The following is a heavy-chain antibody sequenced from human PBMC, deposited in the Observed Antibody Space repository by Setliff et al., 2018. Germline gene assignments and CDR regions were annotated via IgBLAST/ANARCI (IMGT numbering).Heavy chain of an antibody. Sequence: PSETLSLTCTVSGGSVSSHYWSWIRQPPGKELEWIGFIFYSGDTKTNPSLKSRVTMSVDRSKNQFSLKLSSVTAADTAVYYCAGRPQNTPMGPCDYWGQGTLVTVSS. CDR3: AGRPQNTPMGPCDY. J-gene: IGHJ4*02. CDR1: GGSVSSHY. D-gene: IGHD5-18*01. CDR2: IFYSGDT. V-gene: IGHV4-59*02.